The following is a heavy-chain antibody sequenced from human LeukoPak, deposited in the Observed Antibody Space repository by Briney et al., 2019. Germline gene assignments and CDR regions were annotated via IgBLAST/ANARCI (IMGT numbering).Heavy chain of an antibody. CDR3: AKDLERVNDSSGYYYVGSDY. CDR1: GFTFSSYA. J-gene: IGHJ4*02. D-gene: IGHD3-22*01. V-gene: IGHV3-23*01. CDR2: ISGSGGST. Sequence: PGGSLRLSCAASGFTFSSYAMSWVRQAPGKGLEWVSAISGSGGSTYYADSVKGRFTISRDNSKNTLYLQMNSLRAEDTAVYYCAKDLERVNDSSGYYYVGSDYWGQGTLVTVSS.